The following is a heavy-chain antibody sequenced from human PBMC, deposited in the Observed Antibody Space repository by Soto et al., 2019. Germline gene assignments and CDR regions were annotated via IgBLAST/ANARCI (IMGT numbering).Heavy chain of an antibody. CDR1: GGSISSGGYY. CDR2: IYYSGST. CDR3: ARDIVVVVVAAGWFDP. Sequence: QVQLQEPGPGLVKPSQTLSLTCTVSGGSISSGGYYWSWIRQHPGKGLVWIGYIYYSGSTYYNPSLKSRVTISVDTSKNQFSLKLSSVTAADTAVYYCARDIVVVVVAAGWFDPWGQGTLVTVSS. D-gene: IGHD2-15*01. J-gene: IGHJ5*02. V-gene: IGHV4-31*03.